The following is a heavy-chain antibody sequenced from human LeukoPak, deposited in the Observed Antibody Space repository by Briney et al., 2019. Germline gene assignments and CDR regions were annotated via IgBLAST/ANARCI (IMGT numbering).Heavy chain of an antibody. D-gene: IGHD3-16*01. CDR1: GFTFSSYG. CDR2: IRNDGSII. V-gene: IGHV3-30*02. J-gene: IGHJ4*02. CDR3: AKDTPLCYFDY. Sequence: GALRLSCAASGFTFSSYGMHWIRQAPGKGLEWVAFIRNDGSIIYNADSVKGRFTISRDNSKNTLYLQMNSLRADDTAVYYCAKDTPLCYFDYWGQGTLVTVSS.